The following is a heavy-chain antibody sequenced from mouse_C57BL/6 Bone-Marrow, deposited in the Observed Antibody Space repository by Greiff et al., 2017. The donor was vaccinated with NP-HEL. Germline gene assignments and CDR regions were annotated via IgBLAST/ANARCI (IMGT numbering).Heavy chain of an antibody. Sequence: QVQLQQPGAELVKPGASVKMSCKASGYTFTSYWITWVKQRPGQGLEWIGDIYPGSGSTNYNEKFTSKATLTVDTSSSTAYMQLSSLTSEDSAVYYCARSRVYYGSSFAYWGQGTLVTVSA. J-gene: IGHJ3*01. V-gene: IGHV1-55*01. CDR2: IYPGSGST. CDR1: GYTFTSYW. CDR3: ARSRVYYGSSFAY. D-gene: IGHD1-1*01.